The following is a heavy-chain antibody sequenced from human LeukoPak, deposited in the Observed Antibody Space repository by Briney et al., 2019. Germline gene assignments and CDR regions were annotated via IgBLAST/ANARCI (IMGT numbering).Heavy chain of an antibody. D-gene: IGHD2-8*01. J-gene: IGHJ4*02. V-gene: IGHV4-34*01. CDR2: INHSGST. CDR3: ARGWMIYHY. Sequence: GSLRLSCAASGFTFSDYYMSWIRQPPGKGLEWIGEINHSGSTNYNPSLKSRVTISVDTSKNQFSLKLSSVTAADTAVYYCARGWMIYHYWGQGTLVTVSS. CDR1: GFTFSDYY.